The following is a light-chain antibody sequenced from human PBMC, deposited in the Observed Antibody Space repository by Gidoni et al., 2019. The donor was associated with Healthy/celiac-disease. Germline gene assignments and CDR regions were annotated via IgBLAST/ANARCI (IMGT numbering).Light chain of an antibody. CDR1: SSDVGGYNS. J-gene: IGLJ2*01. CDR2: DVS. V-gene: IGLV2-14*03. CDR3: SSYTSSSTVV. Sequence: SALTQPASVSGSPGPSLTISCTGTSSDVGGYNSVSWYQQHPCNAPKLMIYDVSNRPSGVSNRFSGSKSGNTASLTISGLQAEDEADYYCSSYTSSSTVVFGGGTKLTVL.